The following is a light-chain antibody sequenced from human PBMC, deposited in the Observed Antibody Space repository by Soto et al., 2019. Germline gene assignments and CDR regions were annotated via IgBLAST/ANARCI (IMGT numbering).Light chain of an antibody. V-gene: IGLV2-14*03. CDR1: KNNVDGYDY. CDR3: ISYTSSTPFYV. CDR2: DVY. J-gene: IGLJ1*01. Sequence: QSVLTQPAAVSGTPGQTIAISCTGDKNNVDGYDYVSRYQQHPGQAPQLIIYDVYNRPSGVSHRFSGSKSGDTASLTISGLQAEDEADYYCISYTSSTPFYVFGTGTKVTVL.